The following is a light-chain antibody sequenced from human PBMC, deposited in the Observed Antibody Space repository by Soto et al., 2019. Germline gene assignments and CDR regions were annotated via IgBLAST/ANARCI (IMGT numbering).Light chain of an antibody. CDR1: QSVSRN. Sequence: EIVMTQSPATLSVSPGERATLSCRASQSVSRNLAWYQHKPGQAPRLLIYDASTRATGIPARFSGSGSGTEFTLSISSLQSEDFAVYYCQQYSNWPPVIYTFGQGTKLEIK. CDR2: DAS. CDR3: QQYSNWPPVIYT. V-gene: IGKV3-15*01. J-gene: IGKJ2*01.